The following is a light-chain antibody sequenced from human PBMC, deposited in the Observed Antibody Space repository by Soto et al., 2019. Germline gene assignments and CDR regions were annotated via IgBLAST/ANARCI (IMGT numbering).Light chain of an antibody. J-gene: IGLJ1*01. CDR1: SSGVGDYDY. V-gene: IGLV2-14*01. CDR2: EVS. CDR3: SSYTGSSTLYV. Sequence: QSALTQPASVSGSPGQSITISCTGTSSGVGDYDYVSWYQQHPGKAPKLMIYEVSKRPSGVSNRFSGSKSGDTASLTISGLQAEDEADYYCSSYTGSSTLYVFGTGTKVTVL.